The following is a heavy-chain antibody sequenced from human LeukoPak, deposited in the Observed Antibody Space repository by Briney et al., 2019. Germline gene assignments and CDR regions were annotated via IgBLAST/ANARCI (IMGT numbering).Heavy chain of an antibody. CDR2: IYATGST. Sequence: KPSESLSLTCAVSGCSITIYNRSWVRQPAGKGLEWIGRIYATGSTNYNPSLKSRVTISVDKSKNQFSLKLSSVTAADTAVYYCATGGSYLVYWGQGTLVTVSS. CDR1: GCSITIYN. V-gene: IGHV4-59*10. D-gene: IGHD3-10*01. J-gene: IGHJ4*02. CDR3: ATGGSYLVY.